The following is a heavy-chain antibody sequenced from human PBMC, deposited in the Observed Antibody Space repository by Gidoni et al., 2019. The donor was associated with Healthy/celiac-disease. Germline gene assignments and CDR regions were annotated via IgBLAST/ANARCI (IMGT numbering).Heavy chain of an antibody. D-gene: IGHD6-19*01. V-gene: IGHV3-23*01. CDR3: AKDRSGWPYYYYSYGMDV. CDR1: GLTFSSYA. CDR2: ISGSGGST. Sequence: EVQLLESGGGLVQPGGSLRLSCADSGLTFSSYAMSWVRQAPGQGLEWVSAISGSGGSTYYADSVKGRFTISRDNSKNTLYLQMNSLRAEDTAVYYCAKDRSGWPYYYYSYGMDVWGQGTTVTVAS. J-gene: IGHJ6*02.